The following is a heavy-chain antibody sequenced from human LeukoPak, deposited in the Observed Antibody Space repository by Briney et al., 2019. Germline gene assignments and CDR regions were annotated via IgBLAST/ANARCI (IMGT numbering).Heavy chain of an antibody. D-gene: IGHD3-22*01. V-gene: IGHV4-59*12. CDR3: ARDKRDFYDSSRYYQNDAFDI. CDR1: AGSFNTYY. Sequence: PSETLSLTCTVSAGSFNTYYWSWIRQPPGKGLEWIGYIDYSGSTTYNPSLKSRLTISVDTSKNQFSLQLNSVTAADTAVYYCARDKRDFYDSSRYYQNDAFDIWGQGTMVTVSS. J-gene: IGHJ3*02. CDR2: IDYSGST.